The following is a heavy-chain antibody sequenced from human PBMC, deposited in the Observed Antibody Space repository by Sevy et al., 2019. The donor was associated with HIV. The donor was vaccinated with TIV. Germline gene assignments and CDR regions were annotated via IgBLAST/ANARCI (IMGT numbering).Heavy chain of an antibody. J-gene: IGHJ6*03. CDR3: VYYDFWSGSSEYYMDV. CDR2: INSDGSIT. Sequence: GGSLRLSCAASGFTFTNYWMHWVRQAPGKGLVWVSRINSDGSITTYAHSVKGRFTISRDNAKNTLYLQMNSLRAEATAVYYCVYYDFWSGSSEYYMDVWGKGTMVTVSS. V-gene: IGHV3-74*01. CDR1: GFTFTNYW. D-gene: IGHD3-3*01.